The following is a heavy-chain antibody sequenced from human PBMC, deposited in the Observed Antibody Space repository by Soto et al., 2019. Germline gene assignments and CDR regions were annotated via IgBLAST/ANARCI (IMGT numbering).Heavy chain of an antibody. CDR3: AGYASSYVDISLDP. CDR2: INKVGSEK. CDR1: GFTFSSDV. V-gene: IGHV3-7*01. Sequence: GGSLSLSCASSGFTFSSDVISWVGQAPGKGMEWVANINKVGSEKYYVDSVKGRLTISRDNATNSQHLQMNSLRAADKAVYYCAGYASSYVDISLDPWGKGTLVTVSS. D-gene: IGHD6-6*01. J-gene: IGHJ5*02.